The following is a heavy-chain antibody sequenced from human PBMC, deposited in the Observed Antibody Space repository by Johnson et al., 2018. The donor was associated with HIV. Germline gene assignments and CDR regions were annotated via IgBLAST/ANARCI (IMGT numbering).Heavy chain of an antibody. V-gene: IGHV3-20*04. CDR3: VRAPGGDYTYGFFQH. CDR1: GFKYAASG. CDR2: PGGDGGST. D-gene: IGHD4-17*01. J-gene: IGHJ1*01. Sequence: EVQLVESGGGLVQPGGSLRVSCAASGFKYAASGLAFSNYAVKWVSHTPGGDGGSTGYGDSVKGRFTIFRDNAKNSLYIQMSGLREGDTALYFCVRAPGGDYTYGFFQHWGQGTLVTVSS.